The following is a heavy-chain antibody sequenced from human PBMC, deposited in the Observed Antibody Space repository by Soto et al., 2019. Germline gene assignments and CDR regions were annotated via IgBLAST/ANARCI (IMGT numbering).Heavy chain of an antibody. J-gene: IGHJ4*02. CDR3: AKDXYDYVWGSYREPTYFDY. Sequence: GGSLRLSCAASGFTFSSYAMSWVRQAPGKGLEWVSAISGSGGSTYYADPVKGRFTISRDNSKNTLYLQMNSLRAEDTAVYYCAKDXYDYVWGSYREPTYFDYWGQGTLVTVSS. D-gene: IGHD3-16*02. CDR1: GFTFSSYA. V-gene: IGHV3-23*01. CDR2: ISGSGGST.